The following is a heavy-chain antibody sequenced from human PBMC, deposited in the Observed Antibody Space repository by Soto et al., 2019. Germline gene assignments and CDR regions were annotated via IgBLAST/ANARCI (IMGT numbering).Heavy chain of an antibody. CDR3: ARERAIAATGIFYY. D-gene: IGHD6-13*01. Sequence: QVQLVESGGGVVQPGGSLRLSFAASGFTFSNLVLHWVRQAPGKGLEWVAATSYDGKNKDHADSVKGRFTISRDNSKNTLYLQMNSLRHEDTAVYFCARERAIAATGIFYYWGQGTLVTVSS. J-gene: IGHJ4*02. V-gene: IGHV3-30*04. CDR2: TSYDGKNK. CDR1: GFTFSNLV.